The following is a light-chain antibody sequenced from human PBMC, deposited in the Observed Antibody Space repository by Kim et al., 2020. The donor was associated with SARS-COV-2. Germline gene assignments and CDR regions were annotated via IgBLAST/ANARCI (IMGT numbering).Light chain of an antibody. CDR3: QSYDSSNWV. J-gene: IGLJ3*02. CDR2: GDN. V-gene: IGLV6-57*02. Sequence: KTVTVSWAGSSGSIASNYVQWYQQRPGSAPTTVIYGDNQRPSGVPDRFSGSIDSSSNSASLTISGLMTEDEADYYCQSYDSSNWVFGGGTQLTVL. CDR1: SGSIASNY.